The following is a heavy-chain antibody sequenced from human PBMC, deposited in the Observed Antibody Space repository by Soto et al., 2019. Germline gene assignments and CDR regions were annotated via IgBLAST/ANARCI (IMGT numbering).Heavy chain of an antibody. CDR1: GGTFSSYT. CDR2: IIPILGIA. J-gene: IGHJ3*02. CDR3: ARDRGYSGYDLDAFDI. D-gene: IGHD5-12*01. Sequence: ASVKVSCKASGGTFSSYTISWVRQAPGQGLEWMGRIIPILGIANYAQKFQGRVTITADKSTSTAYMELSSLRSEDTAVYYCARDRGYSGYDLDAFDIWGQGTMVTVSS. V-gene: IGHV1-69*04.